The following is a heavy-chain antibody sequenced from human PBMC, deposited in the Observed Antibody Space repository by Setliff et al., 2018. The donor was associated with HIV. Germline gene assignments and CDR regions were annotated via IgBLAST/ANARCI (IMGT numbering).Heavy chain of an antibody. CDR3: ATPPPRSSSPDLVDY. V-gene: IGHV4-61*09. J-gene: IGHJ4*02. CDR1: GGSISSGSYF. Sequence: PSETLSLTCTVSGGSISSGSYFWSWIRQPAGKGLEWIGHIYTSGSTNYNPSLKSRVTISEDTSKHQFSLKLTSVTAADTAVYYCATPPPRSSSPDLVDYWGQGNLVTVSS. CDR2: IYTSGST. D-gene: IGHD6-6*01.